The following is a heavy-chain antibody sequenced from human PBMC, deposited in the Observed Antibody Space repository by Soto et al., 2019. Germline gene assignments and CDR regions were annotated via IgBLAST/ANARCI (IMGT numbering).Heavy chain of an antibody. D-gene: IGHD3-22*01. CDR3: AKDQSNSNPLYYFDF. Sequence: PGGSLRLSCAASGFTFSIYAMTWVRQSPGKGLEWVSSMSRTGDNTYYADSVKGWFTISRDNSKNTLYLQMNSLRAEDTAIYYCAKDQSNSNPLYYFDFWGPGTLVTVSS. J-gene: IGHJ4*02. V-gene: IGHV3-23*01. CDR1: GFTFSIYA. CDR2: MSRTGDNT.